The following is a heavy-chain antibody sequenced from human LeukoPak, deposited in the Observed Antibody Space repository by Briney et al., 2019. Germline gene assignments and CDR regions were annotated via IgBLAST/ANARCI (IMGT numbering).Heavy chain of an antibody. CDR3: AKDDYGMDV. J-gene: IGHJ6*02. V-gene: IGHV3-30*18. CDR2: VSYDGSNE. Sequence: GRSLRLSCAASGFSFSSYGMHWVRQAPGKGLEWVAVVSYDGSNEYYAASVKGRFTISRDNSKNTLYLQMNSLRPDDTAVYYCAKDDYGMDVWGQGTTVTVSS. CDR1: GFSFSSYG.